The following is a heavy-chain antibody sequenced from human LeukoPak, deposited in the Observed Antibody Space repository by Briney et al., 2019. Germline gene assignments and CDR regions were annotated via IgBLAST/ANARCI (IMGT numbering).Heavy chain of an antibody. D-gene: IGHD2-15*01. CDR3: ARVTGYCSGGSCYLTPLFDY. CDR2: ISAYNGNT. CDR1: GYTFTSYG. V-gene: IGHV1-18*01. J-gene: IGHJ4*02. Sequence: ASVKVSCKASGYTFTSYGISWVRQAPGQGLEWIGWISAYNGNTNYAQKLQGRVTMTTDTSTSTAYMELRSLRSDDTAVYYCARVTGYCSGGSCYLTPLFDYWGQGTLVTVSS.